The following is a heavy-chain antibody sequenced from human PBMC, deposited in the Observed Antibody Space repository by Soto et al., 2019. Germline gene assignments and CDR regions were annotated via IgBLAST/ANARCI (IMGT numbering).Heavy chain of an antibody. J-gene: IGHJ4*02. V-gene: IGHV3-15*07. CDR3: TTDPPYGDYVSVDY. Sequence: GGSLRLSCAASGFTFSNAWMNWVRQAPGKGLEWVGRIKSKTGGGTTAYAAPVKGRFTISRDDSKNTLYLQMNSLKTEDTAVYYCTTDPPYGDYVSVDYWGQGTLVTVSS. CDR1: GFTFSNAW. CDR2: IKSKTGGGTT. D-gene: IGHD4-17*01.